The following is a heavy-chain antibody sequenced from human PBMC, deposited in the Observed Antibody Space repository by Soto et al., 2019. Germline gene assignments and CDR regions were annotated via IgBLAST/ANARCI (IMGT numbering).Heavy chain of an antibody. CDR3: ARATIVVVAHLTH. D-gene: IGHD2-15*01. CDR2: INPSGGST. CDR1: GYTFTNYY. Sequence: QVQLVQSGAEVKKPGASVKVSCKASGYTFTNYYMHWVRQAPGQGLEWMGIINPSGGSTSYAQKFQGRVTMTRDTSTSTVYMDLSSLRSEDTAVYYCARATIVVVAHLTHWGQGTLVTVSS. V-gene: IGHV1-46*01. J-gene: IGHJ4*02.